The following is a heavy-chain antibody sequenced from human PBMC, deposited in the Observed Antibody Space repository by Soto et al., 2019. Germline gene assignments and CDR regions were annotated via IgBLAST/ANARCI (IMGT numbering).Heavy chain of an antibody. Sequence: GGSLRLSCAASGFTFSSYWMHWVRQAPGKGLVWVSRINSDGSSTSYADSVKGRFTISRDNAKNTLYLQMNSLRAEDTAVYYCAREYPGIAMGPLDYWGQGTLVTVSS. CDR2: INSDGSST. CDR3: AREYPGIAMGPLDY. D-gene: IGHD6-19*01. CDR1: GFTFSSYW. V-gene: IGHV3-74*01. J-gene: IGHJ4*02.